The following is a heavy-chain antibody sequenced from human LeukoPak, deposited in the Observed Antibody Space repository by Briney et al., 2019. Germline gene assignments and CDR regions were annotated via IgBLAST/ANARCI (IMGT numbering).Heavy chain of an antibody. CDR1: GFTFSSHS. CDR2: IASDGSST. CDR3: ARGRPHGNDY. Sequence: GGSLRLSCAASGFTFSSHSMNWARQAPGKGLVWVSRIASDGSSTTYADSVKGRSSISRDNAKNTLYLQMNSLRVEDTAVYYCARGRPHGNDYWGQGTLVTVSS. V-gene: IGHV3-74*01. D-gene: IGHD4-23*01. J-gene: IGHJ4*02.